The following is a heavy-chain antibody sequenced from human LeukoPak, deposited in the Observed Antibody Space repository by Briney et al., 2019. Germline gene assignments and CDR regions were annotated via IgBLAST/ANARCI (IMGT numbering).Heavy chain of an antibody. J-gene: IGHJ4*02. CDR3: ARDDSSGYDY. V-gene: IGHV3-66*01. D-gene: IGHD3-22*01. CDR1: GFTVSSNY. Sequence: HAGGSLRLSCAASGFTVSSNYMSWVRQAPGKGLEWVSVIYSGGSTYYADSVKGRFPISRDNSKNTLYLQMNSLRAEDTAVYYCARDDSSGYDYWGQGTLVTVSS. CDR2: IYSGGST.